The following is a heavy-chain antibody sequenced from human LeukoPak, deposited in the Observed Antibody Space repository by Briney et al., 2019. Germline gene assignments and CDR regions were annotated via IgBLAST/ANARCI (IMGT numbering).Heavy chain of an antibody. CDR3: ARDAFTMVRGVIGPSWYYYYMDV. J-gene: IGHJ6*03. CDR2: INPNSGGT. Sequence: ASVTVSCKASGYTFTGYYMHWVRQAPGQGLEWMGWINPNSGGTNYAQKFQGRVTMTRDTSISTAYMELSRLRSDDTAVYYCARDAFTMVRGVIGPSWYYYYMDVWGKGTTVTISS. V-gene: IGHV1-2*02. CDR1: GYTFTGYY. D-gene: IGHD3-10*01.